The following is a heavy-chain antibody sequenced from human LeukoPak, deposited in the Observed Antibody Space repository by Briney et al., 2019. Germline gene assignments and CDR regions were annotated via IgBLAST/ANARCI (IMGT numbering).Heavy chain of an antibody. J-gene: IGHJ4*02. CDR1: GYTFTSYG. V-gene: IGHV1-18*01. CDR2: ISAYNGNT. D-gene: IGHD3-22*01. Sequence: GASVKVSCKASGYTFTSYGISWVRQAPGQGLEWMGWISAYNGNTNYAQKLQGRVTMTADTSTSTAYMELRSLGSDDTAVYYCARDSPLSDSSGYYYRVDYWGQGTLVTVSS. CDR3: ARDSPLSDSSGYYYRVDY.